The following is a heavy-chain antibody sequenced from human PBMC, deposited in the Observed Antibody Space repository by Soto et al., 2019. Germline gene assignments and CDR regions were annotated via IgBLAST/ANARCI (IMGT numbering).Heavy chain of an antibody. D-gene: IGHD4-17*01. V-gene: IGHV1-3*01. CDR3: ARGPYGDYVLDY. Sequence: ASVKVSCKASGYTFTSYAMHWVRQAPGQRLEWMGWINAGNGNTKYSQKLQGRVTITRDTSASTAYMELSSLRSEDTAVYYCARGPYGDYVLDYWGQETLVTVSS. CDR2: INAGNGNT. J-gene: IGHJ4*02. CDR1: GYTFTSYA.